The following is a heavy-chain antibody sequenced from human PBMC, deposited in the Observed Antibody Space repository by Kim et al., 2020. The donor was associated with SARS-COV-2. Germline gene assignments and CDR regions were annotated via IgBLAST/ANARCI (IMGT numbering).Heavy chain of an antibody. J-gene: IGHJ4*02. D-gene: IGHD5-18*01. V-gene: IGHV4-39*01. CDR3: ARHPSAMANYFDY. Sequence: SETLSLTCTVSGGSISSSSYYWGWIRQPPGKGLEWIGSIYYSGSTYYNPSLKSRVTISVDTSKNQFSLKLSSVTAADTAVYYCARHPSAMANYFDYWGQGTLVTVSS. CDR2: IYYSGST. CDR1: GGSISSSSYY.